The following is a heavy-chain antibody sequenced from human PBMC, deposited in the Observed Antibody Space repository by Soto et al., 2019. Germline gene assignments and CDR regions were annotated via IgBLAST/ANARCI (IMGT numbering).Heavy chain of an antibody. CDR2: ISGSGGST. V-gene: IGHV3-23*01. J-gene: IGHJ4*02. D-gene: IGHD2-2*01. Sequence: GGSLRLSCAASGFTFSSYAMSWVRQAPGKGLEWVSAISGSGGSTYYADSVKGRFTISRDNSKNTLYLQMNSLRAEDTAVYYCAKDLLIGVVPADNDYWGQGTLVTVSS. CDR3: AKDLLIGVVPADNDY. CDR1: GFTFSSYA.